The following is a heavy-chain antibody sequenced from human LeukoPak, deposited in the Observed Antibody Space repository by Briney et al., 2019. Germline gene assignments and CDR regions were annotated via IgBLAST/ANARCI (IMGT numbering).Heavy chain of an antibody. V-gene: IGHV3-30*18. CDR3: AKAKQWLVRSPWFDP. CDR2: TSSDLNVK. J-gene: IGHJ5*02. Sequence: PGGSLRLSCAASGFTFRNYVIHWVRQAPGKGLEWVAVTSSDLNVKLYADSVKGRFTISRDNSKNTLYLQMNSLRAEDTAVYYCAKAKQWLVRSPWFDPWGQGTLVTVSS. CDR1: GFTFRNYV. D-gene: IGHD6-19*01.